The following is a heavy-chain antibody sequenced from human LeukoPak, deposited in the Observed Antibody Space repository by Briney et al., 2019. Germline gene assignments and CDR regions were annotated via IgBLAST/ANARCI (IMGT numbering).Heavy chain of an antibody. Sequence: GGSLRLSCAASGFSLSNNWMHWIRQVPGKGLVWVSHINPDGSNIRYADSVKGRFTISRDNAKNTVYLQMNSLRAEDTAVYYCARPPHRYGFDMWGQGTRVTVSS. CDR3: ARPPHRYGFDM. V-gene: IGHV3-74*01. CDR2: INPDGSNI. CDR1: GFSLSNNW. D-gene: IGHD3-10*01. J-gene: IGHJ3*02.